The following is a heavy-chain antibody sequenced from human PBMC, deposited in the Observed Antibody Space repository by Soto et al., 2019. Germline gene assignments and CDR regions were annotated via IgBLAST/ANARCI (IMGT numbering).Heavy chain of an antibody. CDR3: AKGKLYYYDSSYPDAFDI. Sequence: QVQLVESGGGVVQPRRSLRLSCAASGFTFSSYGMHWVRQAPGKGLEWVAVISYDGSNKYYADSVKGRFTISRDNSKNTLYLQMNSLRAEDTAVYYCAKGKLYYYDSSYPDAFDIWGQGTMVTVSS. J-gene: IGHJ3*02. V-gene: IGHV3-30*18. D-gene: IGHD3-22*01. CDR1: GFTFSSYG. CDR2: ISYDGSNK.